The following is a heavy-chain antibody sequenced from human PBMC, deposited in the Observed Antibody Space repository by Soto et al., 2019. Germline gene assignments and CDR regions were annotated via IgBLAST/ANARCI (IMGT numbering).Heavy chain of an antibody. CDR2: INHSGST. J-gene: IGHJ4*02. CDR1: GGSFSGDD. Sequence: QVQLQQWGAGLLKPSETLSLTCAVYGGSFSGDDWSWIRQPPGKGLEWIGEINHSGSTNYNPSLKSRVTISVDTSKNQFSLKLCSVTAADTAVYYCARVGAVNTNYSGQGTLVTVSS. CDR3: ARVGAVNTNY. V-gene: IGHV4-34*01. D-gene: IGHD1-26*01.